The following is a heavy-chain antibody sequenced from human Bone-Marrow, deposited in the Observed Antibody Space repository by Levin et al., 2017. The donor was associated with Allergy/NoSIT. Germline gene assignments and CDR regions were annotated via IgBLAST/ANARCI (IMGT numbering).Heavy chain of an antibody. V-gene: IGHV3-49*03. D-gene: IGHD5-18*01. CDR1: GFTVGDYA. J-gene: IGHJ5*02. CDR2: IRSNAYGGTT. Sequence: GGSLRLSCTASGFTVGDYAFSWFRQAPGKGLEWVGFIRSNAYGGTTEYAASVEGRFTISSDDSNSIAYLYMNSMKTEDTAVYYCSSDLNTAMVGCGVDWFDPWGQGTLVTVSS. CDR3: SSDLNTAMVGCGVDWFDP.